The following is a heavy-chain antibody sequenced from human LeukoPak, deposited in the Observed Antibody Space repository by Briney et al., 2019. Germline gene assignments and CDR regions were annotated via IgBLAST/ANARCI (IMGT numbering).Heavy chain of an antibody. CDR2: IYYSGST. J-gene: IGHJ4*02. V-gene: IGHV4-59*12. D-gene: IGHD1-26*01. CDR3: ARDLESGSYEHYFDY. CDR1: GGSISSYY. Sequence: PSETLSLTCTVSGGSISSYYWSWIRQPPGKGLEWIGYIYYSGSTNYNPSLKSRVTISVDTSKNQFSLQLNSVTPEDTAVYYCARDLESGSYEHYFDYWGQGILVTVSS.